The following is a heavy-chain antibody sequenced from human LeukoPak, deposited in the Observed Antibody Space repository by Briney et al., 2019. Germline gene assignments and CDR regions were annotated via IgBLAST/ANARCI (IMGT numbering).Heavy chain of an antibody. D-gene: IGHD2/OR15-2a*01. CDR3: ARNIGGAFDI. CDR1: GGSISSSSYY. J-gene: IGHJ3*02. V-gene: IGHV4-39*01. Sequence: SETLSLTCTVSGGSISSSSYYWGWIRQPPGKGLEWIGSIYYSGSTYYNPSLKSRVTISVDTSKNQFSLKLSSVTAADTAVYYCARNIGGAFDIWGQGTMVTVSS. CDR2: IYYSGST.